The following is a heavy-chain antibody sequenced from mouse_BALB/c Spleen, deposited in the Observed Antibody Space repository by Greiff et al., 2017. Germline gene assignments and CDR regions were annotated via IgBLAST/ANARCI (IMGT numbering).Heavy chain of an antibody. V-gene: IGHV1-4*01. CDR2: INPSSGYT. CDR3: ARRPITTDGYYFDY. J-gene: IGHJ2*01. D-gene: IGHD1-2*01. CDR1: GYTFTSYT. Sequence: QVQLQQSGAELARPGASVNISCKASGYTFTSYTMHWVKQRPGQGLEWIGYINPSSGYTNYNQKFKDKATLTADKSSSTAYMQLSSLTSEDSAVYYCARRPITTDGYYFDYWGQGTTLTVSS.